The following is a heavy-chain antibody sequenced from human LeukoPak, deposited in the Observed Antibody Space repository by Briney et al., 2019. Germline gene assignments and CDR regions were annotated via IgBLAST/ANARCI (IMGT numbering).Heavy chain of an antibody. D-gene: IGHD6-19*01. CDR2: IYYSGST. J-gene: IGHJ4*02. Sequence: SQTLSLTCTVSGGSISSGDYYWSWIRQPPGKGLEWIGYIYYSGSTYYNPSLKSRVTISVDTSKNQFSLKLSSVTAADTAVYYCARTRIAVAGVDDYWGQGTLVTVSS. CDR1: GGSISSGDYY. V-gene: IGHV4-30-4*01. CDR3: ARTRIAVAGVDDY.